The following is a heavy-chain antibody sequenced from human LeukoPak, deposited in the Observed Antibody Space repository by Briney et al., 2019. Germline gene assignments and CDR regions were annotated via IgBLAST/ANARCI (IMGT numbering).Heavy chain of an antibody. V-gene: IGHV3-11*01. CDR2: ISDSGTTI. CDR1: GGSISSGGYY. CDR3: ARVYIAEDY. D-gene: IGHD2-15*01. J-gene: IGHJ4*02. Sequence: LSLTCTVSGGSISSGGYYWSWIRQAPGKGLEWISYISDSGTTIYYADSVKGRFTISRDNAKNSLYLQMNSLRAEDTAVYYCARVYIAEDYWGQGTLVTISS.